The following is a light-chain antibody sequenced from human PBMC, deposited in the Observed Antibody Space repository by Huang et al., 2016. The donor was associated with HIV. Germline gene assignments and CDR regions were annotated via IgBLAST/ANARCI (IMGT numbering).Light chain of an antibody. CDR1: QSVATN. J-gene: IGKJ2*01. Sequence: EIIMMQSPATLSLSPGEGASLSCRANQSVATNLAWYLHRPGQSPRIRIFGASTRASGLPGRFSGSGSGTQFTLTVSGLQSEDFAVYYCQQYHNWPYTFGQGTKLEI. CDR2: GAS. V-gene: IGKV3-15*01. CDR3: QQYHNWPYT.